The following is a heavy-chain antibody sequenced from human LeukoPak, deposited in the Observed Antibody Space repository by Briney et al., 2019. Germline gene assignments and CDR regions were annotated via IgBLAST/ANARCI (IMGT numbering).Heavy chain of an antibody. J-gene: IGHJ4*02. CDR3: ARDIDSSGWKKYYFDY. D-gene: IGHD6-19*01. V-gene: IGHV3-7*01. CDR1: GFTFSSYW. Sequence: GGSLRLSCAASGFTFSSYWMSWVRQAPGKGLEWVANIKQDGSEKYYVDSVKGRFTISRDNAKNSLYLQMNSLRAEDTAVYYCARDIDSSGWKKYYFDYWGQGTLVTVSS. CDR2: IKQDGSEK.